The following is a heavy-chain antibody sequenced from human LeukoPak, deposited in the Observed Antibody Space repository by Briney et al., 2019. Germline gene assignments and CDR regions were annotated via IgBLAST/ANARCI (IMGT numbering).Heavy chain of an antibody. Sequence: PGGSLRLSCAASGFTFSGYWMTWVRQAPGKGLEWVANIKQDGSETYYVDSVEGRFTISRDNARNSLYLQMNSLRAEDTAVYYCARGKGVDYWGQGILVTVSS. V-gene: IGHV3-7*01. CDR3: ARGKGVDY. J-gene: IGHJ4*02. CDR2: IKQDGSET. CDR1: GFTFSGYW.